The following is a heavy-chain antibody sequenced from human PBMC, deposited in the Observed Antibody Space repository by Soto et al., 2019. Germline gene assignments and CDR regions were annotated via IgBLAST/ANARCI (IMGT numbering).Heavy chain of an antibody. J-gene: IGHJ4*02. CDR3: ARHGDNPFDY. CDR1: GFTFSSYC. D-gene: IGHD4-17*01. CDR2: ISYDGSNK. Sequence: QVQLVESGGGVVQPGRSLRLSCAASGFTFSSYCMHWVRQAPGKGLEWVAVISYDGSNKYYADSVKGRFTISRDNSKNTLYLQMNSLRAEDTAVYYCARHGDNPFDYWGQGTLVTVSS. V-gene: IGHV3-30*03.